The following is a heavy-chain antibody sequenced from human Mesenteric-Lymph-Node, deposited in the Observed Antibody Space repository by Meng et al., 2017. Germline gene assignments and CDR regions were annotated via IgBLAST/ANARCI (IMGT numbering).Heavy chain of an antibody. CDR2: IINDTGIP. V-gene: IGHV7-4-1*02. CDR1: GYTTTSNA. Sequence: QVQVEDSGSELEKPGASVKTSCKASGYTTTSNAINWVRQAPGQGLEWMGWIINDTGIPTYDQTFTGRFVFSLDTSVSTTYLQITSLKAKDTAVYYCARWNGRYRGFDYWGQGTLVTVSS. CDR3: ARWNGRYRGFDY. D-gene: IGHD1-1*01. J-gene: IGHJ4*02.